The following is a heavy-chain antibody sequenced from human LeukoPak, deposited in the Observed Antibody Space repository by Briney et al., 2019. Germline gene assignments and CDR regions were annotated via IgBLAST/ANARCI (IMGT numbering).Heavy chain of an antibody. Sequence: PGGSLRLSCAASGFTFSDYNMRWIRQAPGKGLEWVSSISRSGSTKYYADSVKGRFTISRDNAKNSLFLQMNSLRAEDTAVYYCAKGSREQTHYYYYYYMDVWGKGTTVTISS. CDR3: AKGSREQTHYYYYYYMDV. CDR1: GFTFSDYN. CDR2: ISRSGSTK. D-gene: IGHD1-26*01. V-gene: IGHV3-11*01. J-gene: IGHJ6*03.